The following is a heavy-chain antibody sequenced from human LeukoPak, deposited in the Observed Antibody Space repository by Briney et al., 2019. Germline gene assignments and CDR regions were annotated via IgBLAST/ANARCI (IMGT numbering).Heavy chain of an antibody. D-gene: IGHD6-13*01. CDR3: AKDSIQYSSSSDV. Sequence: GGSLRLSCAASGFTFSSYGMSWVRQAPGQGLEWVSAISGSGGSTYYADSVKGRFTIYRDNSKNTLYLQMNSLRAEDTAVYYCAKDSIQYSSSSDVWGKGTTVTISS. CDR2: ISGSGGST. J-gene: IGHJ6*04. CDR1: GFTFSSYG. V-gene: IGHV3-23*01.